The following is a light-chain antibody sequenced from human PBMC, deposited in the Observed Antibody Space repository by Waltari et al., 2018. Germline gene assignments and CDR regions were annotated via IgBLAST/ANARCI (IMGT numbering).Light chain of an antibody. CDR1: SSNIGAYD. CDR2: GTN. J-gene: IGLJ2*01. CDR3: QTYDRSLSASV. Sequence: QSVLAQPPSVSGTPGQRVTIPCTGSSSNIGAYDVQWYQQLPGTAPKLLIYGTNSRPSGVPDRFSGSKSVTSASLVIAGLQVEDEADYYCQTYDRSLSASVFGGGTKLTVL. V-gene: IGLV1-40*01.